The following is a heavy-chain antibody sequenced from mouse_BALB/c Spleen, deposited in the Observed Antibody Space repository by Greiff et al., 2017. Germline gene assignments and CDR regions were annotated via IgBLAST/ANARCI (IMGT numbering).Heavy chain of an antibody. CDR2: IDPANGNT. CDR1: GSNIKDTY. CDR3: AEGDGWFAY. V-gene: IGHV14-3*02. D-gene: IGHD3-3*01. Sequence: VQLQQSGAELVKPGASVKLSCTASGSNIKDTYMHWVKQRPEQGLEWIGRIDPANGNTKYDPKFQGKATITADTSSNTAYLQLSSLTSEDTAVYYCAEGDGWFAYWGQGTLVTVSA. J-gene: IGHJ3*01.